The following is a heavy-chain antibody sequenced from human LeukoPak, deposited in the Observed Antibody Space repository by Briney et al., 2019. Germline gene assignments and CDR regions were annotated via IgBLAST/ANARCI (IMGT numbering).Heavy chain of an antibody. Sequence: SQTLSLTCTVSGGSISSGSYYWSWIRQPAGKGLEWIGRIYTSGSTNYNPSLKSRVTISVDTSKNQFSLKLSSVTAADTAVYYCARAPNPTVTSQYFFDNWGQGTLVTVSS. J-gene: IGHJ4*02. D-gene: IGHD4-17*01. CDR3: ARAPNPTVTSQYFFDN. V-gene: IGHV4-61*02. CDR1: GGSISSGSYY. CDR2: IYTSGST.